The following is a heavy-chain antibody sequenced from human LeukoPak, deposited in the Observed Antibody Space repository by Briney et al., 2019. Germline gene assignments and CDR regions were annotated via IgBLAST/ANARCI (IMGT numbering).Heavy chain of an antibody. D-gene: IGHD1-26*01. CDR2: ISLTGRT. CDR3: TRESGPYCPFGY. V-gene: IGHV4-4*02. CDR1: GGXITSTNW. J-gene: IGHJ4*02. Sequence: SETLSLTCVVSGGXITSTNWWSWVRQPPGQGLEWIGEISLTGRTNYNPSLIGRVIMSLDESRNQLSLTLTSVTAADTAMYYCTRESGPYCPFGYWGQGTLVVVPS.